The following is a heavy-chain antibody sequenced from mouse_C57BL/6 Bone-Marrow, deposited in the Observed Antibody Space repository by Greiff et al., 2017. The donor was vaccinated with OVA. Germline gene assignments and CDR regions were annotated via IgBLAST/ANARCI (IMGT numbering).Heavy chain of an antibody. CDR2: INPSSGYT. Sequence: VQLQQSGAELAKPGASVKLSCKASGYTFTSYWMHWVKQRPGPGLEWIGYINPSSGYTKYNQIKAKATLTADKSSSTAYMQLSSLTYEYSAVYYCARLDYGSSYWYVDVWGTGTTVTVSS. J-gene: IGHJ1*03. D-gene: IGHD1-1*01. CDR1: GYTFTSYW. V-gene: IGHV1-7*01. CDR3: ARLDYGSSYWYVDV.